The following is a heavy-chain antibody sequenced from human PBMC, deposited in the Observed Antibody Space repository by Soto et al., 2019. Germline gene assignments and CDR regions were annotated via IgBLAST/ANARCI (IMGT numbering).Heavy chain of an antibody. CDR2: LGVSDDI. D-gene: IGHD2-21*01. CDR1: GLTLSMWT. Sequence: EVQLVQSGGGLVKPGGSLRLSCAASGLTLSMWTLNWVRQTPRKGLEWVSSLGVSDDIFYAASVKGRFTMSRDRSKNVVYLQMDRLRAEDTGVYYCARLTGIPEIAPTEEDYWGQGTPVTVSA. J-gene: IGHJ4*02. CDR3: ARLTGIPEIAPTEEDY. V-gene: IGHV3-21*06.